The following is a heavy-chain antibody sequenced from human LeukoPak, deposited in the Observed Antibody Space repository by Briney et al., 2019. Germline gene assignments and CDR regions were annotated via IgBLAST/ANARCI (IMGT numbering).Heavy chain of an antibody. CDR1: GFIFNDYY. D-gene: IGHD4-17*01. CDR3: ARDLGSSTVTTAFDY. V-gene: IGHV3-11*01. Sequence: GGSLRLSCAASGFIFNDYYMSWIRQAPGKGLEWLSYISRTGNTIYYRDSVKGRFSISRDNANNLLHLQMDNLRAEDTAVYYCARDLGSSTVTTAFDYWGQGTLVTVSS. CDR2: ISRTGNTI. J-gene: IGHJ4*02.